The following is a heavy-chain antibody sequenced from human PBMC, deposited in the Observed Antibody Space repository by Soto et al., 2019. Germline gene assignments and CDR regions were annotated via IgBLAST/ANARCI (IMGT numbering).Heavy chain of an antibody. CDR2: LIPMLGPV. CDR3: ARSTIFGVVIVPYCDY. V-gene: IGHV1-69*11. D-gene: IGHD3-3*01. Sequence: QVQLVQSGAEVKKPGSSVKVSCKASGGTFSSDAIRWVRQAPGQGLEWMGGLIPMLGPVNDIQNFQGRVTRNEDEATSTAYMELRSQLPDDTAVYCCARSTIFGVVIVPYCDYWGQGALVTVSS. CDR1: GGTFSSDA. J-gene: IGHJ4*02.